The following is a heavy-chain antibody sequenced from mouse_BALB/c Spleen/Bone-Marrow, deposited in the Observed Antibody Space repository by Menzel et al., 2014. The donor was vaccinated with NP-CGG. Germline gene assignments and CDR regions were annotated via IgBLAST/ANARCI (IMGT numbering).Heavy chain of an antibody. V-gene: IGHV1S81*02. J-gene: IGHJ4*01. CDR2: INPGNGGT. Sequence: QVQLQQSGAELVKPGASVKLSCKASGYTFTSYYMYWVKQRPGRGLEWIGEINPGNGGTNFNEKFKNKATLTVDKSSSTTYMQLRTPTYEDAAFYTCARESPDYLDYWGQGTTVTVSS. CDR1: GYTFTSYY. D-gene: IGHD1-1*01. CDR3: ARESPDYLDY.